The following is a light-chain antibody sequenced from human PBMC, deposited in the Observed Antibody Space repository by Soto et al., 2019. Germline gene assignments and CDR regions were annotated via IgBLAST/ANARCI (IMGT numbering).Light chain of an antibody. CDR1: QGISSY. Sequence: AIRMTQSPSSLSASTGDRVTITCRASQGISSYLAWYQQKPGKAPKLLIYAASTLQSGVPSRFSGRGSGTDFTLTISCLQSEDFATYYCQQHYSYPRTFGQGTKVEIK. CDR3: QQHYSYPRT. V-gene: IGKV1-8*01. CDR2: AAS. J-gene: IGKJ1*01.